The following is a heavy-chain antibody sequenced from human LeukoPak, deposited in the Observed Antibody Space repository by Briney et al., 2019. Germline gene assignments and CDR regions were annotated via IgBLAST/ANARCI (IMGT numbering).Heavy chain of an antibody. CDR1: GFTFSSYA. CDR2: ISGSGGST. V-gene: IGHV3-23*01. Sequence: GGSLRLSCAASGFTFSSYAMSWVREAPGKGMEWVSAISGSGGSTYYADSVKGRFTISRDNSKNTLYLQMNSLRAEDTAVYYCAKDDSLCFDPWGHGTLVTVSS. CDR3: AKDDSLCFDP. D-gene: IGHD2-21*01. J-gene: IGHJ5*02.